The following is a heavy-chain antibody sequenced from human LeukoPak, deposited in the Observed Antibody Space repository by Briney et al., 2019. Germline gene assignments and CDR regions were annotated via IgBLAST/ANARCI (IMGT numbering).Heavy chain of an antibody. CDR2: ISAYNGNT. V-gene: IGHV1-18*01. CDR3: ARVAGYSYAQYNWFDP. J-gene: IGHJ5*02. Sequence: ASVKVSCKASGYTFTSYGISWVRQAPGRGLEWMGWISAYNGNTNYAQKLQGRVTMTTDTSTSTAYMELRSLRSDDTAVYYCARVAGYSYAQYNWFDPWGQGTLVTVSS. D-gene: IGHD5-18*01. CDR1: GYTFTSYG.